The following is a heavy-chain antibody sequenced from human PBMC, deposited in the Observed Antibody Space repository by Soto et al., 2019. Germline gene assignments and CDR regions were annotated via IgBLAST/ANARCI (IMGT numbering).Heavy chain of an antibody. D-gene: IGHD3-3*01. Sequence: EVQLLESGGGMVRPGGSLRLSCAASGFTFTSFAVSWVSQAPGKGLEWVSAISGSGGATYYADSVKGRFTVSRDNSRNTVYMQVDSLRVEDTAVYHCASAEWLATSYFNFWGKGTLVTVSS. CDR3: ASAEWLATSYFNF. J-gene: IGHJ4*02. CDR2: ISGSGGAT. CDR1: GFTFTSFA. V-gene: IGHV3-23*01.